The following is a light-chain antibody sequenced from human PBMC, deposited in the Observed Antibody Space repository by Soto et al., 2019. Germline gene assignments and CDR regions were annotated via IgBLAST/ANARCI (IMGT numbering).Light chain of an antibody. V-gene: IGLV2-14*03. J-gene: IGLJ3*02. CDR3: YSIRDTTWV. CDR1: TNDY. Sequence: QSVWTQPAALSGSPGQSITISCTGTTNDYVSWYQQHPGKAPKLMIYDVSYRPSGVSNRFSGSKSGSTASLTISGLQAEDEAYYYCYSIRDTTWVFGGGTKLTVL. CDR2: DVS.